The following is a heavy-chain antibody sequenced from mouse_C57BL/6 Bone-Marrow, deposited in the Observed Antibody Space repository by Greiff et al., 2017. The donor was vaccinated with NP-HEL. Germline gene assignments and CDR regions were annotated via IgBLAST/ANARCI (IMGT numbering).Heavy chain of an antibody. J-gene: IGHJ1*03. V-gene: IGHV15-2*01. CDR2: ILPSIGRT. D-gene: IGHD1-1*01. Sequence: VQLQESGSELRSPGSSVKLSCKDFDSEVFPIAYMSWVRQKPGHGFEWIGGILPSIGRTIYGEKFEDKATLDADTLSNTAYLELNSLTSEDSAIYYCARCYYGSSYCWYFDVWGTGTTVTVSS. CDR3: ARCYYGSSYCWYFDV. CDR1: DSEVFPIAY.